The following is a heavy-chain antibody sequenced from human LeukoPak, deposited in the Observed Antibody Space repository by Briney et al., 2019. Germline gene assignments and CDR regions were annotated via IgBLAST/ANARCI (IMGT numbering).Heavy chain of an antibody. V-gene: IGHV1-24*01. J-gene: IGHJ4*02. CDR2: FDPEDGET. CDR1: GYTLTELS. D-gene: IGHD3-9*01. Sequence: GASVKVSCKVSGYTLTELSMHWVRQAPGKGLEWMGGFDPEDGETIYAQKFQGRVTMTEDTSTDTAYMELSSLRSEDTAVYYCATGRILTGYYTFDHRGQGTLVTVSS. CDR3: ATGRILTGYYTFDH.